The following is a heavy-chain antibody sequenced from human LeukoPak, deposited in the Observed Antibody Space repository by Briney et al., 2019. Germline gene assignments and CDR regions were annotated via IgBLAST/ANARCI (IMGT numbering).Heavy chain of an antibody. Sequence: ASVKVSCKASGYTFTGYYMHWVRQAPGQGLEWMGWINPNSGGTNYAQKFQGRVTMTRDTSTSTVYMELSSLRSEDTAVYYCARGGYYYDSSGPGDWGQGTMVTVSS. V-gene: IGHV1-2*02. D-gene: IGHD3-22*01. CDR3: ARGGYYYDSSGPGD. J-gene: IGHJ3*01. CDR2: INPNSGGT. CDR1: GYTFTGYY.